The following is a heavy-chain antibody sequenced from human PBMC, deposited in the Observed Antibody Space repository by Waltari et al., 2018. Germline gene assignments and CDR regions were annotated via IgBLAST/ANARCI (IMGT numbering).Heavy chain of an antibody. J-gene: IGHJ3*02. CDR1: GGSFRAYY. CDR2: INHSGST. V-gene: IGHV4-34*01. D-gene: IGHD5-12*01. Sequence: QVQLQQWGAGLLKPSETLSLTCAVYGGSFRAYYWSWIRQPPGKGLEWIGEINHSGSTNYNPCLKSRVTISVDTSKNQCSLKLSSVTAADTAVYYCARDLVATIAFDIWGQGTMVTVSS. CDR3: ARDLVATIAFDI.